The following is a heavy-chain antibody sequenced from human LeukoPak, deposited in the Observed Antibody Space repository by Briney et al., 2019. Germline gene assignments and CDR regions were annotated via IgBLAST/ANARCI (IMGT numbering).Heavy chain of an antibody. CDR3: AEPQYDLWSMYYFDY. D-gene: IGHD3-3*01. CDR2: ITASGGGT. CDR1: GFTFRNYA. Sequence: GGSLRLSCAASGFTFRNYAMSWVRGAPGKGLVWVSAITASGGGTYYYADSVKGRFAISRDNSKNTLYLQMNSLRAEDTAIYYCAEPQYDLWSMYYFDYWGQGTLVTVSS. V-gene: IGHV3-23*01. J-gene: IGHJ4*02.